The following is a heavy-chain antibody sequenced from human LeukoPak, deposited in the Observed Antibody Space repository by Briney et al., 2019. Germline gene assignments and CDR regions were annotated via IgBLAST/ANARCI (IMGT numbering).Heavy chain of an antibody. D-gene: IGHD3-3*01. CDR2: INPNSGGT. V-gene: IGHV1-2*02. CDR3: ATPISTHDYGDY. J-gene: IGHJ4*02. CDR1: GYTFTGYY. Sequence: ASVKVSCRASGYTFTGYYMHWVRQAPGQGLERMGWINPNSGGTNYAQKFQGRVTMTRDTSISTAYMELSRLRSDDTAVYYCATPISTHDYGDYWGQGTLVTVS.